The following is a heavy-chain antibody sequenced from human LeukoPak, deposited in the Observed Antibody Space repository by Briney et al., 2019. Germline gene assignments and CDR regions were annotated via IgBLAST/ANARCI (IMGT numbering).Heavy chain of an antibody. CDR2: IISIFGTA. CDR1: GGTFSSYA. CDR3: ARDSLVVVGNFDY. Sequence: SVKVSCKASGGTFSSYAISWVRQAPGQGLEWMGRIISIFGTANYAQKFQGRVTITTDESTSTAYMELSSLRSEDTAVYYCARDSLVVVGNFDYWGQGTLVTVSS. J-gene: IGHJ4*02. D-gene: IGHD2-15*01. V-gene: IGHV1-69*05.